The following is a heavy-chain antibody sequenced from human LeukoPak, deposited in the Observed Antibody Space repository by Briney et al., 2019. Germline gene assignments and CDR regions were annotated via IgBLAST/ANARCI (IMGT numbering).Heavy chain of an antibody. CDR3: ARVYYGRTYDYWYFDL. Sequence: SETLSLTCTVSSSSISSGNYWGWIRQPPGKGLEYIGYIYHNGSTYYNPSLKSRVTISVDTSKNQFSLKLSSVTAADTAVYFCARVYYGRTYDYWYFDLWGRGTLVTVSS. CDR1: SSSISSGNY. D-gene: IGHD3-10*01. V-gene: IGHV4-38-2*02. CDR2: IYHNGST. J-gene: IGHJ2*01.